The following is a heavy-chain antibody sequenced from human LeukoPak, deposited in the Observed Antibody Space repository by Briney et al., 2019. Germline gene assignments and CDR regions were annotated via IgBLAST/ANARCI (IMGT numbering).Heavy chain of an antibody. CDR2: IYSGGST. CDR1: GFTVSSNY. CDR3: ARGPPYCSSTSCWLDY. D-gene: IGHD2-2*01. J-gene: IGHJ4*02. V-gene: IGHV3-53*01. Sequence: GGSLRLSCAASGFTVSSNYMSWVRQAPGKGLEWVSVIYSGGSTYYADSVKGRFTISRGNSKNTLYLQMNSLRAEDTAVYYCARGPPYCSSTSCWLDYWGQGTLVTVSS.